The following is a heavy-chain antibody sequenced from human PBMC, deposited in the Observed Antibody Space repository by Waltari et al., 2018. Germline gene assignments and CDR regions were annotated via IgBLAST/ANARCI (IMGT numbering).Heavy chain of an antibody. V-gene: IGHV1-69-2*01. CDR2: IDPEDGET. Sequence: EVQLVQSGAEVKKPGAAVQISCKASGYTFIDYFMHWVQQAPGNGREWVGRIDPEDGETVYAEKFQGRVTITADTSTDTSYLELSSLRSDDTAVYYCAPLPGGSGQTFDYWGQGTLLTVSS. CDR3: APLPGGSGQTFDY. D-gene: IGHD3-10*01. CDR1: GYTFIDYF. J-gene: IGHJ4*02.